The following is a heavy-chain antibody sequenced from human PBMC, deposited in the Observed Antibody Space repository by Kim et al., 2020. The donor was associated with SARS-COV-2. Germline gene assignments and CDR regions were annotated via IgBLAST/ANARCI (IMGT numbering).Heavy chain of an antibody. Sequence: GGSLRLSCGASGFTFSDSSMHWVRQASGKGLEWVGRIRSKVNGYATSYSASVKGRFTISRDDSKNTAYLQMNSLKTEDTAVYYCTRVHGTTVAFCDAFDIWGQGTMVTVSS. CDR3: TRVHGTTVAFCDAFDI. V-gene: IGHV3-73*01. D-gene: IGHD1-1*01. CDR1: GFTFSDSS. CDR2: IRSKVNGYAT. J-gene: IGHJ3*02.